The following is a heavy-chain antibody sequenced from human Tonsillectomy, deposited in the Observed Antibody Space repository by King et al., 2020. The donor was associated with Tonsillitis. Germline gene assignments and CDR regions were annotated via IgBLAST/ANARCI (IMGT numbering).Heavy chain of an antibody. CDR3: ARSTPWFRDAFDI. V-gene: IGHV1-46*03. J-gene: IGHJ3*02. CDR2: MNPSGGST. CDR1: GYTLTSHY. D-gene: IGHD3-10*01. Sequence: VQLVESGAEVKKPGASVKVSCKASGYTLTSHYMHWVRQAPGQGLEWMGIMNPSGGSTSYAQKFQGRVTMTRDTSTSTVYMELSSLRSEDTAVYYCARSTPWFRDAFDIWGQGTMVTVSS.